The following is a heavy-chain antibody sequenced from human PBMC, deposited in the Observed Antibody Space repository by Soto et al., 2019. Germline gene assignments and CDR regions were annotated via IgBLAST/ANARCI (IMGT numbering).Heavy chain of an antibody. CDR3: AKRDRSNWSYFDY. J-gene: IGHJ4*02. CDR1: GFTFSNYA. CDR2: ITGGGDTA. Sequence: WGSLRLSCAASGFTFSNYAMTWVRQAPGRGLEWVSVITGGGDTAYYADSVKGRFTISRDNSKNTLYLQMNSLRAEDTALYYCAKRDRSNWSYFDYWGQGTLVTVS. V-gene: IGHV3-23*01. D-gene: IGHD1-20*01.